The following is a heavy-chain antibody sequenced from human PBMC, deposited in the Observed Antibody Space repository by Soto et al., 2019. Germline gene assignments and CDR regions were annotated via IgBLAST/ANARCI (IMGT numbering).Heavy chain of an antibody. D-gene: IGHD6-13*01. CDR2: INHSGST. J-gene: IGHJ4*02. CDR1: GGSFSGYY. V-gene: IGHV4-34*01. CDR3: ARGWASIAAAIDY. Sequence: PSETLSLTCAVYGGSFSGYYWSWIRQPPGKGLEWIGEINHSGSTNYNPSLKSRVTISVDTSKNQFSLKLSSVTAADTAVYYCARGWASIAAAIDYWGQGTLVTVSS.